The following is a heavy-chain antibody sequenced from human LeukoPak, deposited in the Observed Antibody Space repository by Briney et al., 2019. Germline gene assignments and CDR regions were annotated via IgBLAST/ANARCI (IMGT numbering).Heavy chain of an antibody. CDR1: GFTFSTHG. CDR2: IWYDGTNK. CDR3: ARDGAAVAGQVFWYFDL. Sequence: PGGSLRLSCAASGFTFSTHGIQWVRQAAGKGLECVAFIWYDGTNKYYADSVKGRFTISRDNSKNTLYLQLNSLRAEDTAVYYCARDGAAVAGQVFWYFDLWGRGTLVTVSS. J-gene: IGHJ2*01. V-gene: IGHV3-33*01. D-gene: IGHD6-19*01.